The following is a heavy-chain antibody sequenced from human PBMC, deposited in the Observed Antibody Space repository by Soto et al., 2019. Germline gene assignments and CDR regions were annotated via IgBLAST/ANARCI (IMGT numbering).Heavy chain of an antibody. V-gene: IGHV1-69*08. CDR2: IIPILGIA. CDR3: ARDPRYGGKVKGYYYYGMDV. Sequence: QVQLVQSGAEVKKPGSSVKVSCKASGGTFSSYTISWVRQAPGQGLEWMGRIIPILGIANYAQKFQGRVTSPADKSTSTAYMELSSLGYEDTAVYYWARDPRYGGKVKGYYYYGMDVWGQGTTVTVSS. CDR1: GGTFSSYT. D-gene: IGHD2-15*01. J-gene: IGHJ6*02.